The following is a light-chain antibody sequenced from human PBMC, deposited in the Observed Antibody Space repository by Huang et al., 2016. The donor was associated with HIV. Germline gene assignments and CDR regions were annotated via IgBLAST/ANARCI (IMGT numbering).Light chain of an antibody. Sequence: EIVLTQSPDFQCVTPKEKVTITCRASQSIGSSLQWYQQKPDQSPKLIIYYASQSSSGVPSRVGGSGSGTDFNLTIVSLEAEDAATYYCHQSSNLPFTFGPGTRVDIK. CDR2: YAS. CDR1: QSIGSS. CDR3: HQSSNLPFT. V-gene: IGKV6-21*02. J-gene: IGKJ3*01.